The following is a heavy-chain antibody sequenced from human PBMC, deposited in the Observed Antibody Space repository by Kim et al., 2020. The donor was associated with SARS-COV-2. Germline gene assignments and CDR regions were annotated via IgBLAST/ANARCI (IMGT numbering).Heavy chain of an antibody. D-gene: IGHD6-19*01. CDR1: GFAFSEYY. J-gene: IGHJ4*02. Sequence: GGSLRLSCAASGFAFSEYYMGWVRQAPGKGLECISYIAEGGEPLYYADSLKGRFTVSRDNAKNSLFLQMDSLRAEDTAVYYCVRDPLGDTTGWYYFDHWGQGARVTVST. V-gene: IGHV3-11*04. CDR2: IAEGGEPL. CDR3: VRDPLGDTTGWYYFDH.